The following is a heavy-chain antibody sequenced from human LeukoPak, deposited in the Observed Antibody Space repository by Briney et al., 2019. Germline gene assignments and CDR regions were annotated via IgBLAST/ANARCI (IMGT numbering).Heavy chain of an antibody. D-gene: IGHD6-19*01. V-gene: IGHV3-30-3*01. CDR1: GFTFSSYA. Sequence: GGSLRLSCAASGFTFSSYAMHWVRQAPGKGLEWVAVISYDGSNKYYADSVKGRFTISRDNSKNTLYLQMNSLRAEGTAVYYCARVGDSGAVAHGMDVWGQGTTVTVSS. CDR2: ISYDGSNK. CDR3: ARVGDSGAVAHGMDV. J-gene: IGHJ6*02.